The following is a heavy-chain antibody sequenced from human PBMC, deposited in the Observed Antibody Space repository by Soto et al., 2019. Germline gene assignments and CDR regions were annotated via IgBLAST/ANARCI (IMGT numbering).Heavy chain of an antibody. CDR1: GFTFSSYS. Sequence: ESGGGLVKPGGSLRLSCAASGFTFSSYSMNWVRQAPGKGLEWVSSISSSSSYIYYADSVKGRFIISRDNAKNSLYLQMNSLRAEDTAVYYCARVGGYYYYYMDVWGKGTTVTVSS. D-gene: IGHD2-15*01. J-gene: IGHJ6*03. V-gene: IGHV3-21*01. CDR3: ARVGGYYYYYMDV. CDR2: ISSSSSYI.